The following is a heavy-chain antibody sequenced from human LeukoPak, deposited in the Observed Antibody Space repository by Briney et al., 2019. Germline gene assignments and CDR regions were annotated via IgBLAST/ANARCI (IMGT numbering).Heavy chain of an antibody. V-gene: IGHV3-7*01. D-gene: IGHD6-19*01. Sequence: PGGSLRLSCAASGFTFSSYWMSWVRQAPGKGLEWVANIKQDGSEKYYVDSVKGRFTISRDNAKNSLYLQMNSLRAEDTAVYYCARTHSSGWSGSFDYWGQGTLVTVSS. CDR3: ARTHSSGWSGSFDY. CDR1: GFTFSSYW. J-gene: IGHJ4*02. CDR2: IKQDGSEK.